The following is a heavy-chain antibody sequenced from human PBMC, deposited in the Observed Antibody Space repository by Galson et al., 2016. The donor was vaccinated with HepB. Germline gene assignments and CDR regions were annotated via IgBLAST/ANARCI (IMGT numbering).Heavy chain of an antibody. J-gene: IGHJ4*02. Sequence: SETLSLTCSVHDGSLSGYYWSWIRQPPGMGLEWIGETYPGGRTNYNPSLRGRVTISTDTSKSQFSLRLTSVTAADTAVFYCARGPAHGDYSPGDYWGPGTLVTVSS. V-gene: IGHV4-34*01. CDR2: TYPGGRT. CDR1: DGSLSGYY. D-gene: IGHD4-17*01. CDR3: ARGPAHGDYSPGDY.